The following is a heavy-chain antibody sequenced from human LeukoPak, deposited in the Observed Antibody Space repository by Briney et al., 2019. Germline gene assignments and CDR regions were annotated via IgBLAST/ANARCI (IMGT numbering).Heavy chain of an antibody. CDR2: TSTSGGST. CDR3: ATARGGY. CDR1: AFTFSSYA. V-gene: IGHV3-23*01. D-gene: IGHD2-15*01. Sequence: GGSLRLSCAASAFTFSSYAMSWVRQAPGKGLEWVSGTSTSGGSTYSADSVKGRFTISRDNSKNTLSLQMTSLRAEDTAVYYCATARGGYWGQGTLVTVSS. J-gene: IGHJ4*02.